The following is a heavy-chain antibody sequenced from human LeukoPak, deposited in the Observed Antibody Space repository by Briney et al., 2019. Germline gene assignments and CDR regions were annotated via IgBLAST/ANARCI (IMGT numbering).Heavy chain of an antibody. D-gene: IGHD1-20*01. J-gene: IGHJ3*01. V-gene: IGHV6-1*01. Sequence: SQTLSLTCAISGDSVSSNSAAWNWIRQSPSRGLEWLGRTYYRSKWYNDYAVSVKSRITINPDTSKNQFSLQLTSVTAADTATYFCARLVVYNWTPRAFDVWGQGTMVTVSS. CDR3: ARLVVYNWTPRAFDV. CDR1: GDSVSSNSAA. CDR2: TYYRSKWYN.